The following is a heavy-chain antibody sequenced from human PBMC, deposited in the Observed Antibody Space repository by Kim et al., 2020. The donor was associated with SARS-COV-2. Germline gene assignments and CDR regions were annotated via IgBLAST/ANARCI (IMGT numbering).Heavy chain of an antibody. J-gene: IGHJ4*02. V-gene: IGHV3-30-3*01. D-gene: IGHD3-22*01. Sequence: GGSLRLSCAASGFTFSSYTMHWVRQAPGKGLEWVACISDGGDTTYYADSVKGRFTISRDNSKNTLYLQMSSLRAEDMAMYYCTRSSGSAICVDYWGQGTPVTVSS. CDR3: TRSSGSAICVDY. CDR2: ISDGGDTT. CDR1: GFTFSSYT.